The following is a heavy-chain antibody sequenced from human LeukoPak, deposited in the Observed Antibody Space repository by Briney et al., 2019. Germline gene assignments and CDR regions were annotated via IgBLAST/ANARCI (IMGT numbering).Heavy chain of an antibody. Sequence: SETLSLTCTVSGGSISSSSYYWGWIRQPPGKGLEWIGSIYYSGSTYYNPSLKSRVTISVDTSKNQFSLKLSSVTAADTAVYYCARVYYDSSGLDFDYWGQGTLVTVSS. V-gene: IGHV4-39*07. CDR2: IYYSGST. CDR1: GGSISSSSYY. CDR3: ARVYYDSSGLDFDY. J-gene: IGHJ4*02. D-gene: IGHD3-22*01.